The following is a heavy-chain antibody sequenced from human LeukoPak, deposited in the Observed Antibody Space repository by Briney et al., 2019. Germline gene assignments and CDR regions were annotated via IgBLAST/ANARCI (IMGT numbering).Heavy chain of an antibody. Sequence: SQTLSLTCAISGDSVSNNSAAWNWIRQSPSRGLEWLGRTYYRSKWYNDFAVSVKSRIIINPDTSKNQFFLDLDSVTPEDTAVYYCARGVTDLDSWGQGTLVTVSS. CDR3: ARGVTDLDS. J-gene: IGHJ4*02. V-gene: IGHV6-1*01. D-gene: IGHD2-21*02. CDR1: GDSVSNNSAA. CDR2: TYYRSKWYN.